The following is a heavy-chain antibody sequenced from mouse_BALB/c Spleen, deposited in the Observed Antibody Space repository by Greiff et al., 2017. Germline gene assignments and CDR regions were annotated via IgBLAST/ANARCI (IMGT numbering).Heavy chain of an antibody. D-gene: IGHD1-1*01. CDR2: ISSGGST. CDR1: GFTFSSYA. Sequence: EGKLVESGGGLVKPGGSLKLSCAASGFTFSSYAMSWVRQTPEKRLEWVASISSGGSTYYPDSVKGRFTISRDNARNILYLQMSSLRSEDTAMYYCARGATVVYWYFDVWGAGTTVTVSS. CDR3: ARGATVVYWYFDV. V-gene: IGHV5-6-5*01. J-gene: IGHJ1*01.